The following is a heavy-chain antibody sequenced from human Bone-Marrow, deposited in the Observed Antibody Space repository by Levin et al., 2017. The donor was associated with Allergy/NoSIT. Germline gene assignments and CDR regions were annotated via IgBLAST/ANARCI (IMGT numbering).Heavy chain of an antibody. V-gene: IGHV4-61*02. D-gene: IGHD3-10*01. CDR1: GGSIRSGHHY. Sequence: PSETLSLTCTVSGGSIRSGHHYWSWIRQTAGKGLEWIGRINTSGSSNYNPSLKSRVTISVDASKNQFSLRLSSVTAAATAVYYCARDQVTMIRGVLVTDACAYYYDMDVWGNGTTVTVSS. J-gene: IGHJ6*03. CDR2: INTSGSS. CDR3: ARDQVTMIRGVLVTDACAYYYDMDV.